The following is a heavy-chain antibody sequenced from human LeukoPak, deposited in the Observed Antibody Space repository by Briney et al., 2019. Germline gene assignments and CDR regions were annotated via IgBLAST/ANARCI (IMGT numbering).Heavy chain of an antibody. Sequence: PGGSLRLSCVASGFTFSSYAMSWVRQAPGKGLEWVSAISGSGGSTYYVDSVKGRFTISRDNSKNTLYLQMNSLRAEDTAVYYCAKGLTPMVRGVNDYWGQGTLVTVSS. CDR1: GFTFSSYA. D-gene: IGHD3-10*01. CDR3: AKGLTPMVRGVNDY. V-gene: IGHV3-23*01. CDR2: ISGSGGST. J-gene: IGHJ4*02.